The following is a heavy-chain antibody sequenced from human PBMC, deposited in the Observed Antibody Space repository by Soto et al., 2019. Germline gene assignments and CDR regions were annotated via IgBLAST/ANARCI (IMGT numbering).Heavy chain of an antibody. CDR2: IYYGEST. J-gene: IGHJ4*02. CDR3: ARVFRNCSGGTCYMYFDY. Sequence: LSLTCTVSGGSINSYYWSWIRQPPGKGLEWIGYIYYGESTKYNPSLESRVTISVDTSKNQFSLKLSSVTAADTAVYYCARVFRNCSGGTCYMYFDYWGQGTLVTVSS. CDR1: GGSINSYY. V-gene: IGHV4-59*01. D-gene: IGHD2-15*01.